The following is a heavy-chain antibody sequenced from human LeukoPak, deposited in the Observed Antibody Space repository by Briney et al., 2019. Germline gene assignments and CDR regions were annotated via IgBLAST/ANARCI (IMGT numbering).Heavy chain of an antibody. Sequence: GGSLRLSCAASGFTFSSYEMNWVRQAPGKGLEWVSYISSSGSTIYYADPVKGRFTISRDNAKNSLYLQMNSLRAEDTAVYYCARDGTNSRIAVAYDAFDIWGQGTMVTVSS. CDR2: ISSSGSTI. J-gene: IGHJ3*02. CDR3: ARDGTNSRIAVAYDAFDI. V-gene: IGHV3-48*03. D-gene: IGHD6-19*01. CDR1: GFTFSSYE.